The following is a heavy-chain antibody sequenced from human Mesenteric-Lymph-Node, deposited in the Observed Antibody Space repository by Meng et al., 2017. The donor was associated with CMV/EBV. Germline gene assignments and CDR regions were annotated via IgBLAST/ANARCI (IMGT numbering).Heavy chain of an antibody. CDR3: ARRGLTTVNPVGFEH. Sequence: GESLKISCAASGFTFSSYWMHWVRQAPGKGLMWVSRINSDGTSTGYADSVKGRFTISRDNAKNTLYLQMNGLRADDTAVYYCARRGLTTVNPVGFEHWGQGTLVTVSS. CDR2: INSDGTST. J-gene: IGHJ4*02. D-gene: IGHD4-11*01. V-gene: IGHV3-74*01. CDR1: GFTFSSYW.